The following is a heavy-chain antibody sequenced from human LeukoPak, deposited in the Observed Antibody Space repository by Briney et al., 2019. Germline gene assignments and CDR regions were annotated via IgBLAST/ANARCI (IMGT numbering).Heavy chain of an antibody. V-gene: IGHV1-8*01. D-gene: IGHD3-3*01. CDR1: GYTFTSYD. CDR2: MNPNSGNT. CDR3: ARVPLRFLEWSLENYFDY. J-gene: IGHJ4*02. Sequence: GASVKVSCKASGYTFTSYDINWVRQATGQGLEWMGWMNPNSGNTGYAQKFQGRVTMTRNTSISTAYMELSSLRAEDTAVYYCARVPLRFLEWSLENYFDYWGQGTLVTVSS.